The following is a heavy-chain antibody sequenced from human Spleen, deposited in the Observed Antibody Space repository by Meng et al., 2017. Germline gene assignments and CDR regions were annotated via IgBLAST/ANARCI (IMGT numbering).Heavy chain of an antibody. CDR2: ISSSSSYI. V-gene: IGHV3-21*01. CDR1: GFTFSSYS. CDR3: ARDLIGKFRFYYYGMDV. D-gene: IGHD3-9*01. J-gene: IGHJ6*02. Sequence: GGSLRLSCAASGFTFSSYSMNWVRQAPGKGLEWVSSISSSSSYIYYADSVKGRFTISRDNTKNSLYLQMNSLRAEDTAVYYCARDLIGKFRFYYYGMDVWGQGTTVTVSS.